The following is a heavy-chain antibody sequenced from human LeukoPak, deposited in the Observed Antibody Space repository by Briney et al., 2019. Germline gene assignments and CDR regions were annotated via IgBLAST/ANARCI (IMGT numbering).Heavy chain of an antibody. D-gene: IGHD5-18*01. J-gene: IGHJ3*02. CDR2: IYYSGST. Sequence: SETLSLTCTVSGGSISSYYWSWIRQPPGKGLEWIGYIYYSGSTNYNPSLKSRVVISIDTSKNQFSLKLSSVTAADTAMYYCANDSIQLWSDAFDIWGQGTMVTVSS. CDR1: GGSISSYY. CDR3: ANDSIQLWSDAFDI. V-gene: IGHV4-59*01.